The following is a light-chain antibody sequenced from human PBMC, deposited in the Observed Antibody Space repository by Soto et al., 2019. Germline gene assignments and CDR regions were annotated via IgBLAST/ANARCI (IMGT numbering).Light chain of an antibody. CDR2: GAS. V-gene: IGKV3-15*01. CDR1: QSISDT. J-gene: IGKJ1*01. Sequence: EIVMTQSPATLSVSPGGRATLSCRASQSISDTLAWYQQKPGQAPRLLIYGASTRAPGFPARFSGSGSGTAFPLTISSRRSEYFAVYYCQQYNNWAWPFGQGTKVEIK. CDR3: QQYNNWAWP.